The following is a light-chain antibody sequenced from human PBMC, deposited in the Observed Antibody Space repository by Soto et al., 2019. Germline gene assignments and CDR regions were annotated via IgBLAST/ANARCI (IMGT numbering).Light chain of an antibody. CDR3: QQYGSSPPMQLT. J-gene: IGKJ4*01. V-gene: IGKV3-20*01. CDR2: GAS. Sequence: EIVLTQSPGTLSLSPGERATLSCRASQIVSSSYLAWYQQKPGQAPRLLIYGASSRATGIPDRFSGSGSGTDFTLTISRLEPEDFAVYYCQQYGSSPPMQLTFGGGTKVDNK. CDR1: QIVSSSY.